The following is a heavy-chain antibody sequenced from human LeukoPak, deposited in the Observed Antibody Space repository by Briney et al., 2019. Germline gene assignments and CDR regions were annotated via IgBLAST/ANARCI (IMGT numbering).Heavy chain of an antibody. J-gene: IGHJ4*02. CDR1: GGSLSNSDYL. D-gene: IGHD3-10*01. V-gene: IGHV4-39*01. CDR3: ARKPILYDSGRYYYYFDY. CDR2: IYYSGTI. Sequence: PSETLSLTCAVSGGSLSNSDYLWGWIRQPPGKGLEWIASIYYSGTIHYNSSLKSRVTISVDTSKNQFSLKLSSVTAADTAVYYCARKPILYDSGRYYYYFDYWGQGTLVTVSS.